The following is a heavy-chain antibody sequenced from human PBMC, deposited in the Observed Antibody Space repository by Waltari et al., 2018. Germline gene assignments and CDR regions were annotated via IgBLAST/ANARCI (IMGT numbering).Heavy chain of an antibody. CDR3: ARDFWSGDSLDY. CDR1: GFTLSSYV. CDR2: ISYDGSNE. V-gene: IGHV3-30-3*01. J-gene: IGHJ4*02. Sequence: QVQLVESGGGVVQPGRSLRLCCVASGFTLSSYVMHWVRQGPGKGLECGAVISYDGSNEDYAASVKGRFTISRDNSKNTLYLQMNSRRPEDTAVYYCARDFWSGDSLDYWGQGTLVTVTS. D-gene: IGHD3-3*01.